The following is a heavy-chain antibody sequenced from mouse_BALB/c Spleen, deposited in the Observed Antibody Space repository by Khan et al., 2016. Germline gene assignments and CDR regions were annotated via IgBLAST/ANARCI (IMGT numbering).Heavy chain of an antibody. J-gene: IGHJ4*01. D-gene: IGHD2-3*01. CDR1: GFSLTSYG. V-gene: IGHV2-6*02. CDR2: IWSDGST. CDR3: ARRDDGGGAMDY. Sequence: QVQLKESGPGLVAPSQSLSITCTVSGFSLTSYGVHWVRQPPGKGLEWLVVIWSDGSTTYNSALKSRLSISKDNSKSQVFLKMNSLQTDDTAMYYSARRDDGGGAMDYWGQGASVPVSS.